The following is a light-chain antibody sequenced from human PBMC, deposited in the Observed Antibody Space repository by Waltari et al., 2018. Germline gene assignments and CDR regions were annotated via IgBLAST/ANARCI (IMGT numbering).Light chain of an antibody. CDR1: SGYSNYK. Sequence: QPVLTQPPSASASLGASVTLTCTLSSGYSNYKVDWYQQRPGKGPRFVMRVGTGGIVGSKGDGTPDGFSGLGSGLNRYLTIKNIQEGDESDYHCGADHGSGSNFVYVFGTGTKVTVL. J-gene: IGLJ1*01. CDR2: VGTGGIVG. V-gene: IGLV9-49*01. CDR3: GADHGSGSNFVYV.